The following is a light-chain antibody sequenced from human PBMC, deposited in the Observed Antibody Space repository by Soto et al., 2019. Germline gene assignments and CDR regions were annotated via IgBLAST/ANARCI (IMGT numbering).Light chain of an antibody. J-gene: IGKJ5*01. CDR2: AAS. V-gene: IGKV1-8*01. CDR3: QQYYSYLIT. CDR1: QGIRSY. Sequence: AIRMTQSPSSLSASTGDRVTITCRASQGIRSYLAWYQQKPGKAPKLLIYAASTLQSGVPSRFGGSGSGTDFTLTISCLQSEDFATYYCQQYYSYLITSGQGTRLEIK.